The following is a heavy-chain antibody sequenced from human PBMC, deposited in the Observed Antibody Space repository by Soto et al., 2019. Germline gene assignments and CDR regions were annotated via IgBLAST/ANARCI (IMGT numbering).Heavy chain of an antibody. V-gene: IGHV1-24*01. D-gene: IGHD3-10*01. CDR2: SDPEDGET. J-gene: IGHJ4*02. Sequence: ASVKVSWKVSRYTPLEIFMHWGGQAPGKGLEWMGGSDPEDGETIYAQKFQGRVTVTEDTSTDTAYMELSSLRSEDTAVYYCATAGLYYGSGSFDYCGQGTLVTVSS. CDR1: RYTPLEIF. CDR3: ATAGLYYGSGSFDY.